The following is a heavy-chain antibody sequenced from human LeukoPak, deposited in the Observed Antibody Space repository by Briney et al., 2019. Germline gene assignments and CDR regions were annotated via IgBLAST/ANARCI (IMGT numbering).Heavy chain of an antibody. D-gene: IGHD1-26*01. CDR2: FDPEDGET. CDR1: GYTLTELS. Sequence: ASVKVSCKVSGYTLTELSMHWVRQAPGKGLEWMGGFDPEDGETIYAQKFQGRVTMTEDTSTDTAYMELSSLRSEDTAVFYCAKVRDGRSTGGTYYYYMDVWGKGTTVTVSS. CDR3: AKVRDGRSTGGTYYYYMDV. V-gene: IGHV1-24*01. J-gene: IGHJ6*03.